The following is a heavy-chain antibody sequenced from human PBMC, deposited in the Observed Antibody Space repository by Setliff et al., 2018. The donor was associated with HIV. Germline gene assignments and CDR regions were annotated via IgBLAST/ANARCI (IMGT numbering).Heavy chain of an antibody. V-gene: IGHV4-38-2*01. CDR3: VRPSFGIGGGSMFDS. D-gene: IGHD3-3*01. CDR2: VHYGGSI. J-gene: IGHJ4*02. Sequence: PSETLSLTCAVSGYSISTAYYWGWIRQPPGKGLEWIGSVHYGGSIFYNPSLKSRVTLSVGTSKRQFFLNLSSATTADTAMYYCVRPSFGIGGGSMFDSWGQGIVVTVSS. CDR1: GYSISTAYY.